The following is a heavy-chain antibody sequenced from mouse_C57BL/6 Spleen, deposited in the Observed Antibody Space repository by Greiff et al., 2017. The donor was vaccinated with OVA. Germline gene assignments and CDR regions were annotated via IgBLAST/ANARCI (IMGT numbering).Heavy chain of an antibody. D-gene: IGHD1-1*01. J-gene: IGHJ4*01. Sequence: QVQLQQSGPELVKPGASVKISCKASGYAFSSSWMNWVKQRPGKGLEWIGRIYPGDGDTNYNGKFKGKATLTADKSSSTAYMQLSSLTSEDSAVYFCAREYYYGSRDGGAMDYWGQGTSVTVSS. CDR2: IYPGDGDT. V-gene: IGHV1-82*01. CDR3: AREYYYGSRDGGAMDY. CDR1: GYAFSSSW.